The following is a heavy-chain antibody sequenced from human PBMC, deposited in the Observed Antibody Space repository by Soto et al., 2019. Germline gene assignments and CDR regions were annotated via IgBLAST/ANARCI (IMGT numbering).Heavy chain of an antibody. J-gene: IGHJ4*02. CDR2: ISWNSGSI. D-gene: IGHD3-9*01. CDR3: AKEYYDILRTRDYFDY. V-gene: IGHV3-9*01. Sequence: GGSLRLSCAASGFTFDDYAMHWVRQAPGKGLEWVSGISWNSGSIGYADSVKGRFTISRDNAKNSLYLQMNSLRAEDTALYYCAKEYYDILRTRDYFDYWGQGTLVTVSS. CDR1: GFTFDDYA.